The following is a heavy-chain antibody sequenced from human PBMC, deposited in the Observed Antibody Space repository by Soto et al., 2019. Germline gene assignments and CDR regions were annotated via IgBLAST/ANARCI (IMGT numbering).Heavy chain of an antibody. CDR1: GFTFSSHG. Sequence: QVQLEQFGGGVVQPGWSLTLSCAASGFTFSSHGMHWVRQAPGKGLEWVAVIWYDGSNKYYADSVEGRFIISRDNLRNTLYLQMNSLRGEDTAVYYCARWGNNKKLDYWGQGTPVTVSS. CDR3: ARWGNNKKLDY. J-gene: IGHJ4*02. V-gene: IGHV3-33*01. D-gene: IGHD3-16*01. CDR2: IWYDGSNK.